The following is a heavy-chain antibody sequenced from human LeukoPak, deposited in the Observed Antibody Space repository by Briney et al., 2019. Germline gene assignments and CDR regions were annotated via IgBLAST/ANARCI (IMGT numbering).Heavy chain of an antibody. CDR3: ARDFCSTSCTLGY. Sequence: GASVKVSCKASGYTFTSYGISWVRQAPGQELEWMGWISAYNGNTNYAQKLQGRVTMTTDTSTSTAYMELRSLRSEDTAMYYCARDFCSTSCTLGYWGQGTLVTVSS. J-gene: IGHJ4*02. D-gene: IGHD2-2*01. CDR1: GYTFTSYG. V-gene: IGHV1-18*01. CDR2: ISAYNGNT.